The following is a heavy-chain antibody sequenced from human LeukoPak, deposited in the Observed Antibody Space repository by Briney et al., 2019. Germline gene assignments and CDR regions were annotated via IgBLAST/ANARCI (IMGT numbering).Heavy chain of an antibody. CDR1: GYTFTGYY. Sequence: ASLKVSSTASGYTFTGYYMHWVRQAPGQGLEWMGGIAPISGTPMYAQRFQGRVTITADTSTYTAYLEMSSLTSEDTAVYYCAREGEYYSESGNLVDASDVWGQGTMVTVS. J-gene: IGHJ3*01. CDR2: IAPISGTP. D-gene: IGHD3-10*01. CDR3: AREGEYYSESGNLVDASDV. V-gene: IGHV1-46*01.